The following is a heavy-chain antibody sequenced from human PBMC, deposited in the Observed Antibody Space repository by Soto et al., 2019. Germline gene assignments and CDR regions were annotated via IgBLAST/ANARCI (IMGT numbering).Heavy chain of an antibody. D-gene: IGHD2-2*02. Sequence: PGGSLRLSCAASGFTFSGYAMSWVRQAPGKGLEWVSRINSDGSATNYADSVKGRFTISRDNAENTLYLHMSSLRAEDTAVYYCARDHCSTTSCYTVWLDPWGQGTLVTVSS. CDR2: INSDGSAT. CDR3: ARDHCSTTSCYTVWLDP. V-gene: IGHV3-74*01. J-gene: IGHJ5*02. CDR1: GFTFSGYA.